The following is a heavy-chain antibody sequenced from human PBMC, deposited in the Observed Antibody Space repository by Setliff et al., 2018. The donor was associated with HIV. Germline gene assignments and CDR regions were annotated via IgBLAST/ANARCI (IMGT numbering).Heavy chain of an antibody. CDR2: VNPTGRP. CDR3: ATTGQGRAYVAF. V-gene: IGHV4-34*01. D-gene: IGHD2-21*01. Sequence: SETLSLTCTVSGEPFNGFYWTWIRQPPGKGLEWIGDVNPTGRPNYSPSLKSRVTMSLDTSKNQFSLNLKSVTAADTALYYCATTGQGRAYVAFWGQGSLVTV. CDR1: GEPFNGFY. J-gene: IGHJ4*02.